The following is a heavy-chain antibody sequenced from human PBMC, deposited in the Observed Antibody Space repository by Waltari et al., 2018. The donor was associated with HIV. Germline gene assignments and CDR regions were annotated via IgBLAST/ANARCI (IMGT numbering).Heavy chain of an antibody. V-gene: IGHV4-59*01. D-gene: IGHD2-15*01. CDR2: IYYSGST. Sequence: QVQLQESGPGLVKPSETLSLTCTVSGGSISSYYWSWIRQPPGKGLEWIGYIYYSGSTNYNPSLKSRVTISVDTSKNQFSLKLSSVTAADTAVYYCARGCDCSGGSCYPCDYWGQGTLVTVSS. CDR3: ARGCDCSGGSCYPCDY. CDR1: GGSISSYY. J-gene: IGHJ4*02.